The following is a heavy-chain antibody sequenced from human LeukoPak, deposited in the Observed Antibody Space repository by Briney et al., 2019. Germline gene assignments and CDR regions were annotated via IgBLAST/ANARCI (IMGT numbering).Heavy chain of an antibody. Sequence: SETLSLTCSVSGGSISSGSYYWSWIRQPAGKGLEWIGRIYTSGSTNYNPSLKSRVTISVDTSKNQFSLKLSSVTDADTAVYYCARTVKRYYYHYYMDVWGKGTTVTVSS. CDR2: IYTSGST. V-gene: IGHV4-61*02. D-gene: IGHD1-1*01. J-gene: IGHJ6*03. CDR3: ARTVKRYYYHYYMDV. CDR1: GGSISSGSYY.